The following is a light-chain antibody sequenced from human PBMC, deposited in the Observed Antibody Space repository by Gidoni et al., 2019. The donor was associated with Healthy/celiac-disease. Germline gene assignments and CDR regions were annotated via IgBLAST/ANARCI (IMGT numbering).Light chain of an antibody. CDR1: QSISSW. Sequence: DIQITHSPSPLSASVGDRVTITCRASQSISSWLAWYQQKPGKAPKLLIYKASSLESGVPSRFSGSGSGTEFTLTISSLQPDDFATYYCQQYNSYSPTFGQGTKVEIK. CDR3: QQYNSYSPT. CDR2: KAS. V-gene: IGKV1-5*03. J-gene: IGKJ1*01.